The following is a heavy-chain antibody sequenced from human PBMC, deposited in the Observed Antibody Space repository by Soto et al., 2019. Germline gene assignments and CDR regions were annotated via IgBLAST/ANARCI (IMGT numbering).Heavy chain of an antibody. D-gene: IGHD3-10*01. CDR1: GGSISSYY. CDR2: IYYSGST. CDR3: AREDGSGSEEYYYYYMDV. V-gene: IGHV4-59*01. Sequence: SETLSLTCTVSGGSISSYYWSWIRQPPGKGLEWIGYIYYSGSTNYNPSLKSRVTISVDTSKNQFSLKLSSVTAADTAVYYCAREDGSGSEEYYYYYMDVWGKGTTVTVSS. J-gene: IGHJ6*03.